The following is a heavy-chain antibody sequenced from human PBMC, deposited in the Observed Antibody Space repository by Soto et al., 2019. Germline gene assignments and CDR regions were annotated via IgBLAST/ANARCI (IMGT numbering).Heavy chain of an antibody. V-gene: IGHV3-73*01. D-gene: IGHD2-15*01. J-gene: IGHJ6*02. CDR1: GFTFSGSA. Sequence: GGSLRLSCAASGFTFSGSAMHWVRQASGKGLEWVGRIRSKANSYATAYAASVKGRFTISRDDSKNTAYLQMNSLKTEDTAVYYCTRLAPLGYCSGGSCYKYYYYYGMDVWGQGTTVTVSS. CDR3: TRLAPLGYCSGGSCYKYYYYYGMDV. CDR2: IRSKANSYAT.